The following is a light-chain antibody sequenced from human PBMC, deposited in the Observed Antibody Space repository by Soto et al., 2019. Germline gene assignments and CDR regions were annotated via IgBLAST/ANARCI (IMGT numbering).Light chain of an antibody. Sequence: DIQMTQSPSSLSASVGDRVTITCRASQSIASNYLNWYQQKPGKAPNLLIYVASSLQSGVPSRFSGSGSGTDFTLTISSLQPEDFATYYCQQTSSTPPWTFGQGTKVEIK. V-gene: IGKV1-39*01. CDR3: QQTSSTPPWT. CDR2: VAS. J-gene: IGKJ1*01. CDR1: QSIASNY.